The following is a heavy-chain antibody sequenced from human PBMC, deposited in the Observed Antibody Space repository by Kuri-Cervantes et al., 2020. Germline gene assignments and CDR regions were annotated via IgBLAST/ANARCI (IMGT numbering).Heavy chain of an antibody. Sequence: SVKVSCKASGYTFTGYYMHWVRQAPGQGLEWMGWINPNSGGTNYAQKFQGRVTMTRDTSISTAYLDLSRLTFDDTAVYYCARETIVTGIKAFDIWGQGTMVTVSS. V-gene: IGHV1-2*02. CDR2: INPNSGGT. CDR1: GYTFTGYY. D-gene: IGHD5-18*01. J-gene: IGHJ3*02. CDR3: ARETIVTGIKAFDI.